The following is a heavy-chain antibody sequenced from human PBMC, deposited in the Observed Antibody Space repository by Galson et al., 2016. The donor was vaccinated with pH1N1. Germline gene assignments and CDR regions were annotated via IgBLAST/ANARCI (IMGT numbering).Heavy chain of an antibody. CDR1: GGSFSAYY. J-gene: IGHJ3*02. V-gene: IGHV4-34*01. CDR3: ARDRREDATFLKYDAFDI. Sequence: SLTCAVYGGSFSAYYWSWNWIRQPPGKGLEWIGEINHSGRTNYNASLKSRVSISLDTSKNQFSLKLSSVTAADTAIYYCARDRREDATFLKYDAFDIWGQGTMVSVTS. CDR2: INHSGRT. D-gene: IGHD2/OR15-2a*01.